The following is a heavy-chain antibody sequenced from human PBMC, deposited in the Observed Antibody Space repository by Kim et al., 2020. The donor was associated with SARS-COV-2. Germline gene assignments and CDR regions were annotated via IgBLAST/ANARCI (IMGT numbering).Heavy chain of an antibody. V-gene: IGHV1-58*01. CDR1: GFTFTSSA. Sequence: SVKVSCKASGFTFTSSAVQWVRQARGQRLEWIGWIVVGSGNTNYAQKFQERVTITRDMSTSTAYMELSSLRSEDTAVYYCAAEVWDGSYYYYGMDVWGQGTTVTVSS. D-gene: IGHD1-26*01. J-gene: IGHJ6*02. CDR2: IVVGSGNT. CDR3: AAEVWDGSYYYYGMDV.